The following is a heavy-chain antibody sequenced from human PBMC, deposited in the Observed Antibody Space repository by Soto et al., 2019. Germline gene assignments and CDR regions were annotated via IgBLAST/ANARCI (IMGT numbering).Heavy chain of an antibody. CDR2: ISSTSVYM. CDR1: GFTFSTYN. CDR3: ARGWLRDPWMY. Sequence: EVQLVESGGGLVKPGGSLRLSCAASGFTFSTYNMNWVRQAPGKGLEWVASISSTSVYMYYANSLKDRLTISRANAKSSLYLQVTSLRAEDTAVYYCARGWLRDPWMYWGQGTLVTVSS. V-gene: IGHV3-21*01. J-gene: IGHJ4*02. D-gene: IGHD5-12*01.